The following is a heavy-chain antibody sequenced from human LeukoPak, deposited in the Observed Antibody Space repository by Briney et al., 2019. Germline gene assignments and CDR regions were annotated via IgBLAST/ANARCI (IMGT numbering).Heavy chain of an antibody. Sequence: GGSLRLSGAASGFTFSDYWMSWVRQAPGKGLEWVATIKKDGSEKYYVDSVTGRFTISRDNAKNSLYLQMNNLRAEDTAVYYCARWATSFDFWGQGTLVTVSS. CDR1: GFTFSDYW. V-gene: IGHV3-7*01. D-gene: IGHD6-6*01. J-gene: IGHJ4*02. CDR3: ARWATSFDF. CDR2: IKKDGSEK.